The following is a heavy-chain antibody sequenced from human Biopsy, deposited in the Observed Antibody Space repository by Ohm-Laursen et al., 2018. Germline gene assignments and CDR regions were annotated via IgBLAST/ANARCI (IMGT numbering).Heavy chain of an antibody. D-gene: IGHD3-10*01. V-gene: IGHV1-8*01. CDR1: GYTFTSYE. J-gene: IGHJ5*02. Sequence: GSSVKVSCKASGYTFTSYEINWVRQATGQGLEWMGWMNPDSGNTGYAQNFQGRVTMTRNTSIGTAYMELSSLKSEGTAVYFCARADPPLFYYGSGSSNWFDPWGQGTLVTVSS. CDR2: MNPDSGNT. CDR3: ARADPPLFYYGSGSSNWFDP.